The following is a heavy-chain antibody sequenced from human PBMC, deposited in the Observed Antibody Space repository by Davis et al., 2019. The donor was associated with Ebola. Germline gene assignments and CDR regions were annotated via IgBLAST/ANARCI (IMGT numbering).Heavy chain of an antibody. CDR3: ARGAAPGYSSSGLGDY. Sequence: GESLKISCAASGFTFSSYEMNWVRQAPGKGLEWVSSISSSSSYIYYADSVKGRFTISRDNAKNSLYLQMNSLRAEDTAVYYCARGAAPGYSSSGLGDYWGQGTLVTVSS. CDR1: GFTFSSYE. D-gene: IGHD6-13*01. CDR2: ISSSSSYI. V-gene: IGHV3-21*01. J-gene: IGHJ4*02.